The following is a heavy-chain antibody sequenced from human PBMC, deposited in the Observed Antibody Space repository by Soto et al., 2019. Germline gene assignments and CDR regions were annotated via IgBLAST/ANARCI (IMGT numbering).Heavy chain of an antibody. CDR1: GGTFNTYA. V-gene: IGHV1-69*19. Sequence: QVQLVQSGAEMKKPGSSVKVSCQSSGGTFNTYAMNCVRQAPGQGPEWMGDISPMFGAATYAPKFQGRVTITADESTGTSHMQLCRLTSEDTALYFCAREVQVHSPAFVYWGQGTLVTVSS. CDR3: AREVQVHSPAFVY. D-gene: IGHD2-15*01. J-gene: IGHJ4*02. CDR2: ISPMFGAA.